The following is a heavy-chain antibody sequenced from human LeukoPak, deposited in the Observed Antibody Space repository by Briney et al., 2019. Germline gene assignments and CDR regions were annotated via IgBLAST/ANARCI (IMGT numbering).Heavy chain of an antibody. D-gene: IGHD3-10*01. V-gene: IGHV2-5*02. CDR2: IYWDDHK. CDR1: GFSLSTSGVG. Sequence: SGPTLVKPTQTLTLTCTFSGFSLSTSGVGVGWIRQPPGKALEWLALIYWDDHKLHSPSLKSRLTITKDTSKNQVVLTMTNMDPVDTATYYCVHRLSGAYASGTYYGGLDYWGQGTLVTVSS. J-gene: IGHJ4*02. CDR3: VHRLSGAYASGTYYGGLDY.